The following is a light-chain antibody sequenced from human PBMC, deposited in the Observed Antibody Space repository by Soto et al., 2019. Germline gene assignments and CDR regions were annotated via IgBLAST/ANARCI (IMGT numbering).Light chain of an antibody. V-gene: IGKV3-20*01. J-gene: IGKJ4*02. CDR3: QQASSFPLT. CDR1: QSVSSNF. Sequence: EIVLTQFPGTLSLSPGERVTLSCRARQSVSSNFLAWYQQKPGQAPRLLFYGASTRATGIPARFSGSGSGTEFTLTITNLQPEDFATYYCQQASSFPLTFGGGTKVDIK. CDR2: GAS.